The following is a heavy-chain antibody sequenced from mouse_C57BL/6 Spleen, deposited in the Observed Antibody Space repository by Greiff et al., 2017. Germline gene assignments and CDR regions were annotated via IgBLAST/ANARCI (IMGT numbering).Heavy chain of an antibody. CDR1: GYAFTNYL. D-gene: IGHD3-2*02. V-gene: IGHV1-54*01. CDR2: INPGSGGT. CDR3: ARGAQATLFDY. J-gene: IGHJ2*01. Sequence: VQLQQSGAELVRPGTSVKVSCKASGYAFTNYLIEWVKQRPGQGLEWIGVINPGSGGTNYNEKFKGKATLTADKSSSTAYMQLSSLTSEDSAVYCCARGAQATLFDYWGQGTTLTVSS.